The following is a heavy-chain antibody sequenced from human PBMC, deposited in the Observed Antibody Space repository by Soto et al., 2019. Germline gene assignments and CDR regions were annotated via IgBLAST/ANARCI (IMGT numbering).Heavy chain of an antibody. J-gene: IGHJ6*02. CDR3: ARGRYSYGYGYYYYGMDV. CDR2: MNPNSGNT. D-gene: IGHD5-18*01. V-gene: IGHV1-8*01. CDR1: GYTFTSYD. Sequence: VASVKVSCKASGYTFTSYDINWVRQATGQGLEWMGWMNPNSGNTGYAQKFQGRVTMTRNTSISTAYMELSSLRSEDTAVYYCARGRYSYGYGYYYYGMDVWGQGTTVTVSS.